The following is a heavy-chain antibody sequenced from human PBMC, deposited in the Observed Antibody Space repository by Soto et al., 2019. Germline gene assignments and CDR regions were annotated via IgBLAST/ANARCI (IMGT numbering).Heavy chain of an antibody. J-gene: IGHJ3*02. CDR3: ARWWLRGRAFDI. CDR2: IYYSGST. CDR1: GGSISSYY. V-gene: IGHV4-59*08. Sequence: SETLSLTYTVSGGSISSYYWSWIRQPPGKGLEWIGYIYYSGSTNYNPSLKSRVTISVDTSKNQFSLKLSSVTAADTAVYYCARWWLRGRAFDIWGQGTMVTVPS. D-gene: IGHD2-21*01.